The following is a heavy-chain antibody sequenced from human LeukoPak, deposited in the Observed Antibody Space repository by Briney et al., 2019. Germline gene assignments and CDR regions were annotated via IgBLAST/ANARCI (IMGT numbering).Heavy chain of an antibody. CDR2: ISGSGGST. V-gene: IGHV3-23*01. D-gene: IGHD3-3*01. CDR3: AKDSRPYYDFWSGYAYYFDY. Sequence: GGSLRLSCAASGFTFSSYAMSWVRQAPGKGLEWVSAISGSGGSTYYADSVKGRFTISRDNSKNTLYLQMNSLRAEDTAVYYCAKDSRPYYDFWSGYAYYFDYWGQGTLVTDSS. CDR1: GFTFSSYA. J-gene: IGHJ4*02.